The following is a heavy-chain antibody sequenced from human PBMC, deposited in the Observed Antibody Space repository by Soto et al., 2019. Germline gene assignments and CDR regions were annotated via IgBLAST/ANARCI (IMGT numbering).Heavy chain of an antibody. Sequence: SETLSLTCAVSGGSFTSNNWWTRVRQPPGQGLEWIGEIYRTGSTNYNPSLKSRVTISLDKSENQFSLKVTSLTTADTAVYYCASRDPGTSVDYWGQGTLVTVSS. CDR2: IYRTGST. CDR3: ASRDPGTSVDY. CDR1: GGSFTSNNW. V-gene: IGHV4-4*02. D-gene: IGHD1-7*01. J-gene: IGHJ4*02.